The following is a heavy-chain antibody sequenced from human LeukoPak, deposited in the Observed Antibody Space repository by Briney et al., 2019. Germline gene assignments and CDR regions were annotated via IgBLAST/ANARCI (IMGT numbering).Heavy chain of an antibody. CDR2: ISYDGSNK. V-gene: IGHV3-30-3*01. J-gene: IGHJ4*02. CDR3: ARDFAVGFLEWLGYFDY. D-gene: IGHD3-3*02. CDR1: GFTFSTYF. Sequence: GGSLRLSCAASGFTFSTYFMHWVRQAPGKGLEWVAVISYDGSNKYYADSVKGRFTISRDNSKNTLYLQMNSLRAEDTAVYYCARDFAVGFLEWLGYFDYWGQGTLVTVSS.